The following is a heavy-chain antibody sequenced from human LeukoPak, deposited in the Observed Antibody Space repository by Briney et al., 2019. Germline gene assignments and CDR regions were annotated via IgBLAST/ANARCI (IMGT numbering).Heavy chain of an antibody. Sequence: GASVKVSCKTAGYTFSGYYIHWVRQAPGQGLEWMGWINPNSGDTSYAQKFQGRVTMTRDTSISTAYMELSRLRSDDTAVYFCARDGGFDYWGQGTRDTVSS. V-gene: IGHV1-2*02. D-gene: IGHD3-10*01. CDR3: ARDGGFDY. CDR2: INPNSGDT. J-gene: IGHJ4*02. CDR1: GYTFSGYY.